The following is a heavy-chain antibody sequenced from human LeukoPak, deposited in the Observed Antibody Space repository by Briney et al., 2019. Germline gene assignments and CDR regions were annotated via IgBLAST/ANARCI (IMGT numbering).Heavy chain of an antibody. Sequence: PGGSLRLSCAASGFTVSTYYMTWVRQAPGKGLECVSVIYSGGSTYYADSVKGRFTVSRDNSKNTLYLQMNSLRAEDTAMYYCARALGYCTSPTCLLPFDYWGQGTLVTVSS. CDR1: GFTVSTYY. D-gene: IGHD2-8*01. V-gene: IGHV3-53*01. CDR3: ARALGYCTSPTCLLPFDY. J-gene: IGHJ4*02. CDR2: IYSGGST.